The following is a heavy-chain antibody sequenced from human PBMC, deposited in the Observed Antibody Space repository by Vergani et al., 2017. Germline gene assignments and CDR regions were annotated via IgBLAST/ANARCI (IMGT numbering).Heavy chain of an antibody. CDR2: IRSKAYGQAT. J-gene: IGHJ3*02. V-gene: IGHV3-49*03. Sequence: EVQLVESGGDLVQPGRSLRLSCTASGFTFGYYAMDWFRQAPGQGLEWVGGIRSKAYGQATIYAASVKGRFTISRDDSKSSAYLQMNNLQTEDTAMYYCVRDQVTMLRGRDALDIWGQGTMVTVSS. CDR1: GFTFGYYA. CDR3: VRDQVTMLRGRDALDI. D-gene: IGHD3-10*01.